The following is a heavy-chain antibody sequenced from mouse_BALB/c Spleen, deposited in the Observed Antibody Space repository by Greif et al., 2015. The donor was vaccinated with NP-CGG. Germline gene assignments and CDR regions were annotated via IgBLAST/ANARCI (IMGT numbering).Heavy chain of an antibody. V-gene: IGHV1S81*02. CDR3: TRWGGVYPAWFAY. CDR2: INPSNGGT. Sequence: QVQLQQSGAELVKPGASVKLSCKASGYTFTSYYMYWVKQRPGQGLEWIGGINPSNGGTNFNEKFKSKATLTVDKSSSPPFMQLTSLPAEDSAFYYFTRWGGVYPAWFAYWGQGTLVTVSA. CDR1: GYTFTSYY. J-gene: IGHJ3*01.